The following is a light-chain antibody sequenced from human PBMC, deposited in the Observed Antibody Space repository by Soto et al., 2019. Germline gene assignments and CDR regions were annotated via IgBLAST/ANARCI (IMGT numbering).Light chain of an antibody. CDR3: QQSYSTPGLT. J-gene: IGKJ3*01. CDR2: AAS. CDR1: QSISSY. V-gene: IGKV1-39*01. Sequence: DIQMTQSPSSLSASVGDRVTITCRASQSISSYLNWYQQKPGKAPKLLIYAASSLQSGVPSRFSGSGSGTAFTLTISSLQPEDFATYYCQQSYSTPGLTFGPGTKVDIK.